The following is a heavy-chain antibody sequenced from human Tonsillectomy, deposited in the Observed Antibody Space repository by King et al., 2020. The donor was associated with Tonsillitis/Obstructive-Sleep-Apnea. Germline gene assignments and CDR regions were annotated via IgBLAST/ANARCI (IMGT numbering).Heavy chain of an antibody. D-gene: IGHD1-7*01. J-gene: IGHJ6*03. V-gene: IGHV1-3*01. Sequence: QLVQSGAEVKKPGASVKVSCKASGYTFTTYAMHWVRQAPGQRLEWMGWINAGNCNTKYSQKFQGRVTITRDTSASTAYMELSSLRSEDTAVYYCARAGTRVSYYYYYMDVWGKGTTVTVSS. CDR2: INAGNCNT. CDR1: GYTFTTYA. CDR3: ARAGTRVSYYYYYMDV.